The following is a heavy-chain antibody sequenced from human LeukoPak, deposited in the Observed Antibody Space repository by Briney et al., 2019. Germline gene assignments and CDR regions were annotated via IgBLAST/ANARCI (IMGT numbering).Heavy chain of an antibody. Sequence: SETLSLTCSVSGGSINNYYWSWIRHPPGKGLEWIGYIFYSGGTNYNPSLNSRVTISVDTSKNQFSLKLSSVTAADTAIYYCARLRSGGQVAGVYFDSWGQGTLVTVSS. CDR2: IFYSGGT. CDR1: GGSINNYY. D-gene: IGHD6-19*01. J-gene: IGHJ4*02. V-gene: IGHV4-59*12. CDR3: ARLRSGGQVAGVYFDS.